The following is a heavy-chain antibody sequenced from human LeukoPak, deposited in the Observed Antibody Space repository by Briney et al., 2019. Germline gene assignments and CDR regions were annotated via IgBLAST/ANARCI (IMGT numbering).Heavy chain of an antibody. J-gene: IGHJ4*02. Sequence: PGGSLGLSCAASGFTFSSYSMSWVRQAPGKGLEWVSGISGGGGSTYYADSVKGRFTISRDNSKNTLYLQMNSLRVEDTAVYFCAKLSRLRGAGYFDDWGQGTLITVSS. D-gene: IGHD3-16*01. CDR3: AKLSRLRGAGYFDD. V-gene: IGHV3-23*01. CDR2: ISGGGGST. CDR1: GFTFSSYS.